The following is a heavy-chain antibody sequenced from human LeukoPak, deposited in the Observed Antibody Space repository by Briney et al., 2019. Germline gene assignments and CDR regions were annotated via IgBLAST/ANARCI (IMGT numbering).Heavy chain of an antibody. Sequence: GGSLRLSCAASGFTFDDCAMHWVRQVPGKGLEWVSLISGDGGNTYYADSVKGRFTISRDNSQSSLYLQMNSLTTEDTALYYCAREGSMDTSYYYGLDVWGQGTTVSVSS. J-gene: IGHJ6*02. CDR1: GFTFDDCA. D-gene: IGHD5-24*01. V-gene: IGHV3-43*02. CDR3: AREGSMDTSYYYGLDV. CDR2: ISGDGGNT.